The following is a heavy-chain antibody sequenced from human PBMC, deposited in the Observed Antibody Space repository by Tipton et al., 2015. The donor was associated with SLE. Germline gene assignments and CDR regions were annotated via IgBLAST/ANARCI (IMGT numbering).Heavy chain of an antibody. J-gene: IGHJ6*03. CDR3: ARGDYGDYHYYYYMDV. V-gene: IGHV4-39*07. Sequence: TLSLTCTVSGGSISSSSYYWGWIRQPPGKGLEWIGSISYSGSTYYSPSLKSRVTISVDTSKNQFSLKLSSVTAADTAVYYCARGDYGDYHYYYYMDVWGKGTTVTVSS. D-gene: IGHD4-17*01. CDR2: ISYSGST. CDR1: GGSISSSSYY.